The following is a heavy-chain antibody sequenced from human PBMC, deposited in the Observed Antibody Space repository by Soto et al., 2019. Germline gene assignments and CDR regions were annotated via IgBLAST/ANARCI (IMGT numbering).Heavy chain of an antibody. CDR2: IAYDGSNK. Sequence: QVQLVESGGGVVQPGRSLGLSCAASAFTFSTYGMHWVRQAPGKGLEWVAIIAYDGSNKYYADSVNGRFTITRDTSKNTLYLQMTTLRVEDTAVYSCARPGDSRGIDYWGQGTLVTVSS. CDR1: AFTFSTYG. V-gene: IGHV3-30*03. J-gene: IGHJ4*02. CDR3: ARPGDSRGIDY. D-gene: IGHD7-27*01.